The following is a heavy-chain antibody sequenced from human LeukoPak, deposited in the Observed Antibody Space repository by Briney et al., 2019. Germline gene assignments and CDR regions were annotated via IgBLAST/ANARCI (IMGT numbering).Heavy chain of an antibody. CDR3: ARSSVTMTVVPLVWYFDL. Sequence: PSETLSLTCTVSGGSISGYSWSWIRQPPGRGLEWIGYIYYSGSTNYNPSLKSRVTMSVDTSKNQFSLKLSSVTAADTAVYYCARSSVTMTVVPLVWYFDLWGRGTLVTVSS. J-gene: IGHJ2*01. D-gene: IGHD3-22*01. V-gene: IGHV4-59*01. CDR1: GGSISGYS. CDR2: IYYSGST.